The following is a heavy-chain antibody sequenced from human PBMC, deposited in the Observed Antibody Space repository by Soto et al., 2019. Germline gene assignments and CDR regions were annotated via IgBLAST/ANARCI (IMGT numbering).Heavy chain of an antibody. CDR3: AREEGSSNMGTFPFYYMDV. CDR1: GGTFTSET. D-gene: IGHD7-27*01. V-gene: IGHV1-69*08. Sequence: QVQLVQSGPEVKKSGSSVKVSCKLSGGTFTSETISWVRQAPGQGLEWMGRIIPILGTGNYAQKFQGRITITEDKSTNTGYMELSSLTSEDPAVYFCAREEGSSNMGTFPFYYMDVWGNGSTVTVSS. CDR2: IIPILGTG. J-gene: IGHJ6*03.